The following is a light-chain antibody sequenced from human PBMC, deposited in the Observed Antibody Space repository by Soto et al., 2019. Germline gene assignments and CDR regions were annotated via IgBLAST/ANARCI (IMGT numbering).Light chain of an antibody. J-gene: IGKJ5*01. CDR1: QSVSSN. V-gene: IGKV3D-15*01. CDR3: QQYKNWHL. Sequence: EIVMTQAPAALSVSQGERSTRSCRASQSVSSNLAWYQQKPGQAPRLLIYGASSRATGIPDRFSGSGSGTDFTLTISRLETEDFAVYYCQQYKNWHLFGQGTRLEIK. CDR2: GAS.